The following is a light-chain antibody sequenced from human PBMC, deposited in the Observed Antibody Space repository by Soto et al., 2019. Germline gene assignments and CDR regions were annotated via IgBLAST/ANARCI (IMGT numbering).Light chain of an antibody. CDR2: EVT. Sequence: QSALTQPPSASGSPGQSVTISCTGTSSDVGAYKYVSWYQQYPGKAPKLMIYEVTKRTSGVPERFSGSKSGNTASLTVYGLQAEDEADYYCTSYVGNDIWVFGGGTKVTVL. CDR1: SSDVGAYKY. V-gene: IGLV2-8*01. CDR3: TSYVGNDIWV. J-gene: IGLJ3*02.